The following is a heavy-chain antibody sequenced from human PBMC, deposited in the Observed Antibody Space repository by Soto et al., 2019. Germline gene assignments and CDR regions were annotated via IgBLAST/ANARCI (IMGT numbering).Heavy chain of an antibody. CDR2: ISYDGSNK. D-gene: IGHD1-26*01. CDR1: GFTFSSYA. CDR3: ARDLESDPYSGGYFDY. V-gene: IGHV3-30-3*01. Sequence: GGSLRLSCAASGFTFSSYAMHWVRQAPGKGLEWVAVISYDGSNKYYADSVKGRFTISRDNSKNTLYLQMNSLRAEDTAVYYCARDLESDPYSGGYFDYWGQGTLVTVSS. J-gene: IGHJ4*02.